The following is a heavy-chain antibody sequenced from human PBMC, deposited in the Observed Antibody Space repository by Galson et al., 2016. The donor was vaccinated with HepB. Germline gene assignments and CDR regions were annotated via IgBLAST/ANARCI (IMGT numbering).Heavy chain of an antibody. CDR3: ARRNFASGVIMYHFDR. J-gene: IGHJ4*02. V-gene: IGHV3-33*01. Sequence: SLRLSCAVSGFTFRRYGMHWVRQAPGKGLEWVAVIWHDGKNKDYADSVKGRFTISRDNLRNTLYLHMTNLRGQDTAMYYCARRNFASGVIMYHFDRWGQGTLVTVPS. CDR2: IWHDGKNK. D-gene: IGHD2-21*01. CDR1: GFTFRRYG.